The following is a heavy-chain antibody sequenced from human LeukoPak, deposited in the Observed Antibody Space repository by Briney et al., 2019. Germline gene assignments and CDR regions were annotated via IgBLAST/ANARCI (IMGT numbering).Heavy chain of an antibody. CDR2: IYYTGST. D-gene: IGHD3-22*01. CDR3: ARHRYYDTSGARGMHWFDP. Sequence: SETLSLTCTVSGGSISSSIYYWGWIRQPPGKGLEWIGSIYYTGSTYYNPSLKSRVTISVDTSKNQFSLKLSSVTAADTAVYFCARHRYYDTSGARGMHWFDPWGRGTLVTVSS. CDR1: GGSISSSIYY. J-gene: IGHJ5*02. V-gene: IGHV4-39*01.